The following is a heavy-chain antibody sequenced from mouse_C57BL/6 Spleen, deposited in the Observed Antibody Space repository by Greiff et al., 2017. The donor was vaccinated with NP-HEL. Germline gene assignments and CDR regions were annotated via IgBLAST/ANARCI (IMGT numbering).Heavy chain of an antibody. V-gene: IGHV5-16*01. CDR2: INYDGSST. CDR3: AREGTTVVATGAMDY. CDR1: GFTFSDYY. Sequence: EVKLVESEGGLVQPGRSMKLSCTASGFTFSDYYMAWVRQVPEKGLEWVANINYDGSSTYYLDSLKSRFIISRDNAKNILYLQMSSLKSEDTATYYCAREGTTVVATGAMDYWGQGTSVTVSS. J-gene: IGHJ4*01. D-gene: IGHD1-1*01.